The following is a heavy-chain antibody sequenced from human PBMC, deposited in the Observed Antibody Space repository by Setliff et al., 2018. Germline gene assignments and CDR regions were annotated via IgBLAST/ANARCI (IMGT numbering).Heavy chain of an antibody. V-gene: IGHV4-34*01. CDR1: GGSFSGYF. CDR2: INDRGST. D-gene: IGHD2-21*02. Sequence: SETLSLTCAVYGGSFSGYFWSWIRQSPGRGLEWIGEINDRGSTHYNPSLKSRVTISVDTSKNQFSLKLTSVTAADTAVYYCARHWDFCGGDCPHNSIDYWGQGTLVTVSS. CDR3: ARHWDFCGGDCPHNSIDY. J-gene: IGHJ4*02.